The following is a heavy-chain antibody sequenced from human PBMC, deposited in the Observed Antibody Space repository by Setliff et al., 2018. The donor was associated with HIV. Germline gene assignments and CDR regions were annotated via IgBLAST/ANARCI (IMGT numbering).Heavy chain of an antibody. CDR1: GYSFITYV. Sequence: ASVKVSCKASGYSFITYVVYWVRQAPGQRLEWMGWINAGNGHTKYSQKFQGRVTITRDTSAKIAYMELSSLTSEDTAVYYCATDPTSRAYGSGSFGWLDPWGQGTLVTVSS. CDR2: INAGNGHT. CDR3: ATDPTSRAYGSGSFGWLDP. V-gene: IGHV1-3*01. J-gene: IGHJ5*02. D-gene: IGHD3-10*01.